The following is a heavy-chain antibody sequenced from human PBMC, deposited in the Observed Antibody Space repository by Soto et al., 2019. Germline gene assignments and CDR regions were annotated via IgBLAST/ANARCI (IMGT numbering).Heavy chain of an antibody. J-gene: IGHJ4*02. CDR1: GGTFSSYA. V-gene: IGHV1-69*13. Sequence: ASVKVSGKASGGTFSSYAISWVRQAPGQGLEWMGGIIPIFGTANYAQKFQGRVTITADESTSTAYMELSSLRSEDTAVYYCARDSGSYNEAFDYWGQGTLVTVSS. D-gene: IGHD1-26*01. CDR2: IIPIFGTA. CDR3: ARDSGSYNEAFDY.